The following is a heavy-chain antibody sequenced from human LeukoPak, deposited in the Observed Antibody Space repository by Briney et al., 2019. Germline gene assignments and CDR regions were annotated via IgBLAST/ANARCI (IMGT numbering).Heavy chain of an antibody. D-gene: IGHD6-13*01. CDR1: GFTFSSYA. J-gene: IGHJ6*03. CDR2: ISGSGGST. V-gene: IGHV3-23*01. Sequence: GGSLRLSCAASGFTFSSYAMSWVRQAPGKGLEWVSAISGSGGSTYYADSVKGRFTISRDNSKNTLYLQMNSLRAEDTAVYYCAKPIAAAGKSGTYYYYYMDVWGKGTTVTVSS. CDR3: AKPIAAAGKSGTYYYYYMDV.